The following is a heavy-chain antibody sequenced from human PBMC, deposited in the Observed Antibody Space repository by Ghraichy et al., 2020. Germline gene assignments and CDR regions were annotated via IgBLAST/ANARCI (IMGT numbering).Heavy chain of an antibody. D-gene: IGHD2-8*02. CDR2: IYYSGST. CDR1: GGSISSSSYY. Sequence: SETLSLTCTVSGGSISSSSYYWGWIRQPPGKGLEWIGSIYYSGSTYYNPSLKSRVTISVDTSKNQFSLKLSSVTAADTAVYYCARLPPPRGLVGNWYFDLWGRGTLVTVSS. J-gene: IGHJ2*01. V-gene: IGHV4-39*01. CDR3: ARLPPPRGLVGNWYFDL.